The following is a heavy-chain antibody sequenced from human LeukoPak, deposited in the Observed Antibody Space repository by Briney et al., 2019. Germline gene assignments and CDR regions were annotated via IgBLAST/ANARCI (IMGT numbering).Heavy chain of an antibody. J-gene: IGHJ3*02. D-gene: IGHD1-26*01. CDR1: GFTFSSYW. Sequence: GGSLRLSCAASGFTFSSYWMHWVRQAPGKGLVWVSRINTDGSSTSYADSVKGRITISRDNAKNTSFLQMNSLRAEDTAVYYCARRPPSGSYWLDAFDIWGQGTMVTVSS. CDR3: ARRPPSGSYWLDAFDI. V-gene: IGHV3-74*01. CDR2: INTDGSST.